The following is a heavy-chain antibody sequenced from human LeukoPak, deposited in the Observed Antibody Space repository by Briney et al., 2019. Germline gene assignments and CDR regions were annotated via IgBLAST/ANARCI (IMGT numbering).Heavy chain of an antibody. D-gene: IGHD1-26*01. CDR2: IYYSGST. CDR1: GGSISSSSYY. Sequence: SETLSLTCTVSGGSISSSSYYWGWIRQPPGKGLEWIGSIYYSGSTYYNPSLKSRVTISVDTSKNQFSLKLSSVTAADTAVYYCAINSGSYYVSWFDPWGQGTLVTVSS. V-gene: IGHV4-39*01. J-gene: IGHJ5*02. CDR3: AINSGSYYVSWFDP.